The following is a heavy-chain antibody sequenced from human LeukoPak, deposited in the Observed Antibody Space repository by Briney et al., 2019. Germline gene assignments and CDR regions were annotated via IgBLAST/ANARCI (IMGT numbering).Heavy chain of an antibody. CDR1: GFTFSSYA. CDR2: ISGSGGST. J-gene: IGHJ4*02. D-gene: IGHD3-9*01. CDR3: ARVLRYFDWLRTQTDY. V-gene: IGHV3-23*01. Sequence: PGGSLRLSCAASGFTFSSYAMSWVRQAPGKGLEWVSAISGSGGSTYYADSVKGRFTISRDNAKNSLYLQMNSLRAEDTAVYYCARVLRYFDWLRTQTDYWGQGTLVTVSS.